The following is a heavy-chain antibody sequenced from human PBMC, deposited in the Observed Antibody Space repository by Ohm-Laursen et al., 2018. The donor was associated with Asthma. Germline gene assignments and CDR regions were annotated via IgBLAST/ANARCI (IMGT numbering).Heavy chain of an antibody. CDR2: IYYSGST. CDR1: GGSISSYY. CDR3: ASSWEIAAAVDY. J-gene: IGHJ4*02. D-gene: IGHD6-13*01. Sequence: SQTLSLTCTVSGGSISSYYWSWIRQPPGKGLEWIGYIYYSGSTNYNPSLKSRVTISVDTSKSQFSLKLSSVTAADTAVYYCASSWEIAAAVDYWGQGTLVTVSS. V-gene: IGHV4-59*01.